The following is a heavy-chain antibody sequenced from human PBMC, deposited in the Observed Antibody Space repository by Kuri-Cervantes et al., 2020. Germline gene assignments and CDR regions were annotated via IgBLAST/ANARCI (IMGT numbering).Heavy chain of an antibody. CDR1: GFTLSSYA. V-gene: IGHV3-30-3*01. D-gene: IGHD2-2*01. Sequence: GESLKISCAASGFTLSSYAMHWVRQAPGKGLEWVAVISYDGSNKYYADSVKGRFTISRDNSKNTLYLQMNSLRAEDTAVYYCARDRPADYWGQGTLVTVSS. J-gene: IGHJ4*02. CDR2: ISYDGSNK. CDR3: ARDRPADY.